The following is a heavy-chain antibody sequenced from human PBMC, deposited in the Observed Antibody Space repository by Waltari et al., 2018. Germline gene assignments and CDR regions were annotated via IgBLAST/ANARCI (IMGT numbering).Heavy chain of an antibody. V-gene: IGHV4-30-4*08. D-gene: IGHD2-15*01. CDR3: ARETARSTVVEGFDY. CDR2: IYYSGST. Sequence: QVQLQESGPGLVKPSQTLSLTCTVSGGSISSGDYYWSWIRQPPGKGLEWIGYIYYSGSTYDNPSLKSRVTISVDTSKNQFSLKLSSVTAADTAVYYCARETARSTVVEGFDYWGQGTLVTVSS. CDR1: GGSISSGDYY. J-gene: IGHJ4*02.